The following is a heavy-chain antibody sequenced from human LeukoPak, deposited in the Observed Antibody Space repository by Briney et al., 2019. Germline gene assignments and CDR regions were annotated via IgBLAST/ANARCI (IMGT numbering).Heavy chain of an antibody. V-gene: IGHV4-30-4*08. D-gene: IGHD3-22*01. CDR1: GGSISSGGYY. CDR2: IYYSGST. J-gene: IGHJ3*02. Sequence: SQTLSLTCTVSGGSISSGGYYWSWIRQHPGKGLEWIGYIYYSGSTYYNPSLKSRVTISVDTSKNQFSLKLSSVTAADTAVYYCAREGNYYDSSGPREPDAFDIWGQGTMVTVSS. CDR3: AREGNYYDSSGPREPDAFDI.